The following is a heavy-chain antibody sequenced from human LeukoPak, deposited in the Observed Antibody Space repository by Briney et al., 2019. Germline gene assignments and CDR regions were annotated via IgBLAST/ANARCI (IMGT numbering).Heavy chain of an antibody. CDR2: ISSSGSSI. D-gene: IGHD6-13*01. Sequence: PGGSLRLSCAASGFTFSSYSMNWVRQAPGKGLEWVSYISSSGSSIYYADSVQGRFSISRDNAKNSLYLQMNSLRAEDTAVCYXXRGPXXLIRAAANDAFDIWGQGTMVTVSS. CDR3: XRGPXXLIRAAANDAFDI. J-gene: IGHJ3*02. CDR1: GFTFSSYS. V-gene: IGHV3-48*04.